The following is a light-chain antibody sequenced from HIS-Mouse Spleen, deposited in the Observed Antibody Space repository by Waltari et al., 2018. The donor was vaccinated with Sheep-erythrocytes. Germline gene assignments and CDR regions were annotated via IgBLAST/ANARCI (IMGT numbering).Light chain of an antibody. CDR1: SSNIGAGYD. J-gene: IGLJ2*01. V-gene: IGLV1-40*01. CDR3: CSYAGSYTVV. Sequence: QSVLTQPPSVSGAPGQRVTISCTGSSSNIGAGYDVHWYQQHPGKAPKRMIYDVSKRPSGGPDRFSGSKSGNTASLTISGLQAEDEADYYCCSYAGSYTVVFGGGTKLTVL. CDR2: DVS.